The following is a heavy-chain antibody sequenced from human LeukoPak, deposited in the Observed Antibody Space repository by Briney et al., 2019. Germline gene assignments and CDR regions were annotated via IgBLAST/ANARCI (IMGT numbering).Heavy chain of an antibody. D-gene: IGHD1-1*01. Sequence: SETLSLTCAVYGGSFSGYYWRWIRQPPGKGLEWIGEINHSGSTNYNPSLKSRGTISVDTSKNQLSLQMTSVTAADTAVYYCTIAAGTTLGLMDYWGQGTLVTVSS. CDR1: GGSFSGYY. CDR3: TIAAGTTLGLMDY. V-gene: IGHV4-34*01. J-gene: IGHJ4*02. CDR2: INHSGST.